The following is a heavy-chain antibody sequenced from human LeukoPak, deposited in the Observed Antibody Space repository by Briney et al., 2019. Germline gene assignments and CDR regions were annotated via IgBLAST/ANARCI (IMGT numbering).Heavy chain of an antibody. CDR1: GFTFSSYA. CDR2: ISGSGGST. CDR3: AKVAPHYDFWSGYAPHYYMDV. J-gene: IGHJ6*03. D-gene: IGHD3-3*01. Sequence: GGSLRLSCAASGFTFSSYAMSWVRQAPGKGLEWVSAISGSGGSTYYADSVKGRFTISRDNSKNTLYLQMNSLRAEDTAVYYCAKVAPHYDFWSGYAPHYYMDVWGKGTTVTVSS. V-gene: IGHV3-23*01.